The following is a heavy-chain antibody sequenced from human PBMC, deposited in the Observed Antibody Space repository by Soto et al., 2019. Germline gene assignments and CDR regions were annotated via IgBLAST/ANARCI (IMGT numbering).Heavy chain of an antibody. J-gene: IGHJ5*02. CDR3: VEGVGAVGGGS. Sequence: EVQLVESGGGLVQPGRSLRLSCAASGFTFDDYAMHWVRQAPGKGLEWVSGISWNSGSIGYADSVKGRFTISRDNAKNSVYVQMSSLRAVGMAVYSWVEGVGAVGGGSWGQGTLVTVSS. D-gene: IGHD3-10*01. CDR1: GFTFDDYA. V-gene: IGHV3-9*03. CDR2: ISWNSGSI.